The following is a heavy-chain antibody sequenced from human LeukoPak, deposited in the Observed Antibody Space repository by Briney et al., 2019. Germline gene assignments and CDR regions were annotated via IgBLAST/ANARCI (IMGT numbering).Heavy chain of an antibody. D-gene: IGHD3-10*01. CDR2: INGDGSST. V-gene: IGHV3-74*01. J-gene: IGHJ5*02. Sequence: GGSLRLSCAASGFTFSTYWMHWVRQAPGKGLVWVSRINGDGSSTSYADSVKGRFTISRDNAKNTLHLQMNSLRAEDTAVYYCGQSSPVLLWSWGQGTLVTVSS. CDR3: GQSSPVLLWS. CDR1: GFTFSTYW.